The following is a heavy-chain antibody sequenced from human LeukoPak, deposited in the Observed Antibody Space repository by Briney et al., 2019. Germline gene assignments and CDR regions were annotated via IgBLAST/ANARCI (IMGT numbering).Heavy chain of an antibody. CDR1: GYTFTVHY. CDR3: ARDPTVTTGVDY. CDR2: INPNSGAT. Sequence: ASVKVSCKASGYTFTVHYLHWVRQAPRQGLEWMGRINPNSGATNYAQKFQGKVTMTRDTSISTAYMELSRLRSDDTAVYYCARDPTVTTGVDYWGQGTLVTVSS. D-gene: IGHD4-17*01. V-gene: IGHV1-2*06. J-gene: IGHJ4*02.